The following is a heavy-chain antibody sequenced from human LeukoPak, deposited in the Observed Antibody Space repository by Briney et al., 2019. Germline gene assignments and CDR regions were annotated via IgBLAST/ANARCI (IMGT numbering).Heavy chain of an antibody. V-gene: IGHV4-34*01. CDR2: INHSGST. CDR1: GGSFSGYY. D-gene: IGHD2-2*01. CDR3: ARGLDEVVPAATYYFDY. J-gene: IGHJ4*02. Sequence: PSETLSLTCAVYGGSFSGYYWSWIRQPPGKGLGWIGEINHSGSTNYNPSLKSRVTISVDTSKNQFSLKLSSVTAADTAVYYCARGLDEVVPAATYYFDYWGQGTLVTVSS.